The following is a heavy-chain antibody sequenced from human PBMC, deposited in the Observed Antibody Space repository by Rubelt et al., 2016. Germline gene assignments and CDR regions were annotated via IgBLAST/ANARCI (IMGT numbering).Heavy chain of an antibody. J-gene: IGHJ5*02. D-gene: IGHD3-16*02. V-gene: IGHV1-18*01. CDR2: ISAYNGNT. CDR1: GYTFTSYG. Sequence: QVQLVQSGAEVKKPGASVKVSCKASGYTFTSYGISWVRQAPGQGLEWMGWISAYNGNTTYAQKVQGRVTMTTDTSTSTAYMELRSLRSDDTAVYYCARVMITFGGVIEVGWFDPWGQGTLVTVSS. CDR3: ARVMITFGGVIEVGWFDP.